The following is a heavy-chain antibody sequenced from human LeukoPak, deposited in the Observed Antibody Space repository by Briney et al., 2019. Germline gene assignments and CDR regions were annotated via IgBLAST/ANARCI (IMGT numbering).Heavy chain of an antibody. J-gene: IGHJ4*02. CDR2: ISYDGSNK. V-gene: IGHV3-30*04. CDR3: GRDMLPGIAAAGFDY. D-gene: IGHD6-13*01. Sequence: GGSLRLSCAASGFTFSSYAMHWVRQAPGKGLEWVAVISYDGSNKYYADSVKGRFTISRDNSKNTLCLQMNSLRAEDTAVYYCGRDMLPGIAAAGFDYWGQGTLFTVS. CDR1: GFTFSSYA.